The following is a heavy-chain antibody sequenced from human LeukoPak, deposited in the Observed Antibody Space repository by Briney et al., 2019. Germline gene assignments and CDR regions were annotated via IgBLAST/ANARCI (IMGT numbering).Heavy chain of an antibody. J-gene: IGHJ6*03. D-gene: IGHD3-9*01. CDR3: AKDGASYDILTGYYTYYYMDV. CDR1: GFTFSSYE. Sequence: GGSLRLSCAASGFTFSSYEMNWVRQAPGKGLEWVAFIRYDGSNKYYADSVKGRFTISRDNSKNTLYLQMNSLRAEDTAVYYCAKDGASYDILTGYYTYYYMDVWGKGTTVTISS. V-gene: IGHV3-30*02. CDR2: IRYDGSNK.